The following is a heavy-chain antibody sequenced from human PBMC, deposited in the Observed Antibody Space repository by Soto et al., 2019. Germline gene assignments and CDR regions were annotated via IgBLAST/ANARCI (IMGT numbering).Heavy chain of an antibody. D-gene: IGHD6-13*01. V-gene: IGHV3-74*01. CDR1: GFTFSNSW. J-gene: IGHJ5*02. Sequence: GVSLRLSCAASGFTFSNSWMHWVRQAPGKGLVWVSRINSDGRTTTHADSVQGRFTISRDNAKNTLYLQTNSLRAEDTAVYYCVRHTNSWYDYFDPWGQGTLVTVSS. CDR3: VRHTNSWYDYFDP. CDR2: INSDGRTT.